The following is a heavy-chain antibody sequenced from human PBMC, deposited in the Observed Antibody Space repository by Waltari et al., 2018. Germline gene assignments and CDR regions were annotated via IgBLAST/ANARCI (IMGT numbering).Heavy chain of an antibody. CDR3: ATNPVIVVVLPQDAFDI. J-gene: IGHJ3*02. CDR2: VDPEDGET. Sequence: EVQLVQSGAEVKKPGATVKISCKASGYTFTDYYMHWVQQAPGKGLEWMGRVDPEDGETIYAEKFQGRVTITADTSTDTAYMELSSLRSEDTAVYYCATNPVIVVVLPQDAFDIWGQGTMVTVSS. CDR1: GYTFTDYY. V-gene: IGHV1-69-2*01. D-gene: IGHD3-22*01.